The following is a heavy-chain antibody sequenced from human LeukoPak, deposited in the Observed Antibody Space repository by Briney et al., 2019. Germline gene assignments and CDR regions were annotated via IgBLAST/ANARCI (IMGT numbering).Heavy chain of an antibody. CDR3: ARVGSPLSFSAMADDF. D-gene: IGHD5-18*01. V-gene: IGHV1-8*01. Sequence: ASVKVSCKASGYTFTTYDITWVRQATGQGLEWMGWMNPNSGDTAYAQKFQGRVAMTRDTSIGTAYMELSSLRSEDTAVYYCARVGSPLSFSAMADDFWGQGTLVTVSS. CDR2: MNPNSGDT. CDR1: GYTFTTYD. J-gene: IGHJ4*02.